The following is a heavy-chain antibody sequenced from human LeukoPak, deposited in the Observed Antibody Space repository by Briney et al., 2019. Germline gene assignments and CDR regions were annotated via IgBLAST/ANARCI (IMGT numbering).Heavy chain of an antibody. CDR2: IKTKTDGGTT. V-gene: IGHV3-15*01. J-gene: IGHJ3*02. Sequence: KPGGSLRLSCAASGFTFSNAWMSWVRQAPGKGLEWVGRIKTKTDGGTTDYAAPVKGRFTISRDDSKNTLYLQMNSLKTEDTAVYYCTTERYYDSSGYQFDAFDIWGQGTMVTVSS. CDR3: TTERYYDSSGYQFDAFDI. D-gene: IGHD3-22*01. CDR1: GFTFSNAW.